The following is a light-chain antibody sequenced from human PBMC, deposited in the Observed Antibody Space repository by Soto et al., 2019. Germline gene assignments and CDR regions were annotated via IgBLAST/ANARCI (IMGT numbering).Light chain of an antibody. Sequence: QSVLTQPPSASGSPGQSVAISCTGTSSDVGGYNYVSWYQQHPGKAPKLMIYEVNKRPSGVPDRFSGSKSGNTASLTVSGLQADDGADYYCSSYAGSSNVFGTGTKVTVL. CDR1: SSDVGGYNY. J-gene: IGLJ1*01. CDR3: SSYAGSSNV. CDR2: EVN. V-gene: IGLV2-8*01.